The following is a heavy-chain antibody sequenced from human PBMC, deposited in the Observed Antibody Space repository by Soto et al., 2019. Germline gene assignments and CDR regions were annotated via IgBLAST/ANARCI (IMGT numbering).Heavy chain of an antibody. Sequence: EVQLVESGGGLVQPGGSLRVSCAASGFTFSSHWIHWVRQGPGKGLMSVSGIDGDGRNTDYAESVKGRFTISRDNAKNTVCLQMSSLRADDTGVYYCIRGSRGWNGIDYWGQGARVTVSS. CDR3: IRGSRGWNGIDY. V-gene: IGHV3-74*01. J-gene: IGHJ4*02. CDR1: GFTFSSHW. CDR2: IDGDGRNT. D-gene: IGHD6-19*01.